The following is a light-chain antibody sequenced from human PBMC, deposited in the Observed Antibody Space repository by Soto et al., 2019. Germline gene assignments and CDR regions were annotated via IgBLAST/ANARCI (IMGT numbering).Light chain of an antibody. CDR2: GDN. CDR3: QSYDISLHNYV. J-gene: IGLJ1*01. Sequence: QSVLTQPPSVSGAPGQRGSISCTGSTSNIGAPYDVHWYQHLPGAAPKLLIYGDNNRPSGVPDRFPGSKSGTSASLAITSLQAEDEADYYCQSYDISLHNYVFGTGTKVTVL. V-gene: IGLV1-40*01. CDR1: TSNIGAPYD.